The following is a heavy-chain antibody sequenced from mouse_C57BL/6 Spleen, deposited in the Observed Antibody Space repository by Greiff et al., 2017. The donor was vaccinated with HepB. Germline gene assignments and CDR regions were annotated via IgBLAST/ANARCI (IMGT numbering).Heavy chain of an antibody. CDR3: TRVDSSGYVFDY. V-gene: IGHV1-61*01. D-gene: IGHD3-2*02. CDR1: GYTFTSYW. CDR2: IYPSDSET. Sequence: QVQLQQPGAELVRPGSSVKLSCKASGYTFTSYWMDWVKQRPGQGLEWIGNIYPSDSETHYNQKFKNKATLTVDKSSSTAYMQLSSLTSEDSAVYCCTRVDSSGYVFDYWGQGTTLTVSS. J-gene: IGHJ2*01.